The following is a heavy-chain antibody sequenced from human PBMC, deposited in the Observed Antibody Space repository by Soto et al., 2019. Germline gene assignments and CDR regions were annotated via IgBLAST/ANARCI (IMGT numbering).Heavy chain of an antibody. Sequence: QVQLVQSGAEVKKPGASVKVSCKASVYTFTSYDINWVRQATGQGLELMGWMNPNSGNTGYAQKFQGRVTMTRHPSICTAYMELSSLRSDDTSVYYCARGSTMAAGTVPTDYWGQGTLVTFSS. V-gene: IGHV1-8*01. J-gene: IGHJ4*02. CDR2: MNPNSGNT. CDR3: ARGSTMAAGTVPTDY. D-gene: IGHD6-13*01. CDR1: VYTFTSYD.